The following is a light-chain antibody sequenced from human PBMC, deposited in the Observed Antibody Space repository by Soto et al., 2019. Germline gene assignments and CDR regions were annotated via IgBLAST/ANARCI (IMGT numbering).Light chain of an antibody. Sequence: EIVLTQSPATLSLSPGERATLSCRASQSVSRYLAWYQQKPGQAPRLLIYDASRRATGFPARFSGSGSGTDFTLTISSLQSEDFAVYYCQQYDNWPWTFGQGTKVDIK. CDR1: QSVSRY. J-gene: IGKJ1*01. V-gene: IGKV3-11*01. CDR2: DAS. CDR3: QQYDNWPWT.